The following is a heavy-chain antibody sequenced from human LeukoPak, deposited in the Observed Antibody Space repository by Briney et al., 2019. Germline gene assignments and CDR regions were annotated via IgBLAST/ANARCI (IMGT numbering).Heavy chain of an antibody. CDR3: ARQSIAVAGTRTVDY. Sequence: SETLSLTCTVSGGSISSSSYYWGWIRQPPGEGLEWIGSIYYSGSTYYNPSLKSRVTISVDTSKNQFSLKLSSVTAADTAVYYCARQSIAVAGTRTVDYWGQGTLVTVSS. J-gene: IGHJ4*02. CDR1: GGSISSSSYY. D-gene: IGHD6-19*01. CDR2: IYYSGST. V-gene: IGHV4-39*01.